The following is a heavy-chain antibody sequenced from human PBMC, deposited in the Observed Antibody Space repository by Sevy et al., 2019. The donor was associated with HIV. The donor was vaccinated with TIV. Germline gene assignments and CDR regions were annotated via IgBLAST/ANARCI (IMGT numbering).Heavy chain of an antibody. J-gene: IGHJ3*02. V-gene: IGHV1-18*04. D-gene: IGHD3-22*01. CDR3: ARDTIPVTMIVVAPGGDAFDI. Sequence: ASVKVSCKASGYTFTSYGISWVRQAPGQGLEWMGWISAYNGNTNYAQKLQGRVTMTTDTSTSTAYMELRSLRSDDTAVYYCARDTIPVTMIVVAPGGDAFDIWGQGTMVTVSS. CDR1: GYTFTSYG. CDR2: ISAYNGNT.